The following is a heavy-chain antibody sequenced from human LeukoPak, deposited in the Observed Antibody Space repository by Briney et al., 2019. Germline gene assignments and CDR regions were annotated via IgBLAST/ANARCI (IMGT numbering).Heavy chain of an antibody. Sequence: GGSLRLSCAASGFNFRRNGMHWVRQAPGKGLEWLSFIRFDGTKKFYTQSVRGRFTISRDTSINVLYLQMNNLTAEDAAVYYCARDFDDPTGHYYYLPDYWGPGTLVTVSS. CDR3: ARDFDDPTGHYYYLPDY. CDR2: IRFDGTKK. V-gene: IGHV3-30*02. D-gene: IGHD3-22*01. CDR1: GFNFRRNG. J-gene: IGHJ4*02.